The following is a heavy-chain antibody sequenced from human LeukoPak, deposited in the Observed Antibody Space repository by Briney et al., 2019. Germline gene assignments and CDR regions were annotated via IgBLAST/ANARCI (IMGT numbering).Heavy chain of an antibody. CDR2: ISYDGSNK. CDR3: AREPIAAAGLFDY. J-gene: IGHJ4*02. V-gene: IGHV3-30*03. D-gene: IGHD6-13*01. Sequence: PGGSLSLSCAASGFTFSSYGMHWVRQAPGKGLEWVAVISYDGSNKYYADSVKGRFTISRDNSKNTLYLQMNSLRAEDTAVYYCAREPIAAAGLFDYWGQGTLVTVSS. CDR1: GFTFSSYG.